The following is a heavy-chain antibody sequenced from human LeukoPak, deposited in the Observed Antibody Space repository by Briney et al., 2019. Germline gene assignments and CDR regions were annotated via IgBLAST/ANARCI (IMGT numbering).Heavy chain of an antibody. Sequence: ASVKVSCKASGYTFTGYYMHWVRQAPGQGLEWMGWINPNSGGTNYAQKFQGRVTMTRDTSISTAYMELSRLRSDDTAVYYCARELSLMVVAATDRYDWFDPWGQGTLVTVSS. D-gene: IGHD2-15*01. J-gene: IGHJ5*02. CDR2: INPNSGGT. CDR1: GYTFTGYY. CDR3: ARELSLMVVAATDRYDWFDP. V-gene: IGHV1-2*02.